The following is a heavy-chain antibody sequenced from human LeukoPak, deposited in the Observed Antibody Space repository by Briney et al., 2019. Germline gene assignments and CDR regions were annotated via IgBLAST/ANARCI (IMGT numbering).Heavy chain of an antibody. Sequence: SGGSLRLSCAVSGFTASDHYMDWVRQAPGKGLEWVGHTRNRANGYTTKYAASVEGRFSISRDVSKNSFYLQMNSLKTEDTAVYYCARSGFCGAGTCYSDYFDLWGQGTRVTVSS. V-gene: IGHV3-72*01. CDR1: GFTASDHY. D-gene: IGHD2-15*01. CDR3: ARSGFCGAGTCYSDYFDL. J-gene: IGHJ4*02. CDR2: TRNRANGYTT.